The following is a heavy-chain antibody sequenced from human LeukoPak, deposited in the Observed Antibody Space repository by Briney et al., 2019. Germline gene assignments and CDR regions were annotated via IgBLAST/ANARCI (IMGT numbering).Heavy chain of an antibody. V-gene: IGHV4-4*07. CDR2: VYISGSP. CDR3: ARLSANWFDP. J-gene: IGHJ5*02. Sequence: SETLSPICTVSGASVSTYYWTWIRQPAGKGLEWTGRVYISGSPIYNPSLKSRVTTSVDTSKNQFSLKLTSVTAADTAVYYCARLSANWFDPWGQGTLVTVSS. CDR1: GASVSTYY.